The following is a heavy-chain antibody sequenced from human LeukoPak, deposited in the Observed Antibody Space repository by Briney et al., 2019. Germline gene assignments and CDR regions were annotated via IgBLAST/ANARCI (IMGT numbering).Heavy chain of an antibody. CDR3: ARDSTVAGIGF. V-gene: IGHV3-33*01. D-gene: IGHD6-19*01. J-gene: IGHJ4*02. Sequence: GGSLRLSCAASGFIFSSYGMHWVRQGPGKGLEWVAVIWRDGSNKYYADSVKGRFTISRDNSKNTLYLQMNSLRAEDTAIYYCARDSTVAGIGFWGQGTRVTVSS. CDR1: GFIFSSYG. CDR2: IWRDGSNK.